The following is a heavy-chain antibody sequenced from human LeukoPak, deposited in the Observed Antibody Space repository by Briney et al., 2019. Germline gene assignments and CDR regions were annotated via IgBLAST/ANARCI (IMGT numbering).Heavy chain of an antibody. CDR2: IYYSGST. CDR1: GGSISSSSYY. CDR3: ARRVVGNYYDSSGYYYSGYFDY. V-gene: IGHV4-39*01. Sequence: ASETLSLTCTVSGGSISSSSYYWGWIRQPPGKGLEWIGSIYYSGSTYYNPSLKSRVTISVDTSKNQFSLKLSSVTAADTAVYYCARRVVGNYYDSSGYYYSGYFDYWGQGTLVTVSS. J-gene: IGHJ4*02. D-gene: IGHD3-22*01.